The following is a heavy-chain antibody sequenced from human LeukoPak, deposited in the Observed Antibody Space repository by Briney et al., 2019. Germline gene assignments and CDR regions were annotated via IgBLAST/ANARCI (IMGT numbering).Heavy chain of an antibody. CDR1: GYSFPTYW. V-gene: IGHV5-51*01. CDR3: ARPPSRGYSSSFEY. D-gene: IGHD2-2*03. J-gene: IGHJ4*02. CDR2: IYPDESNI. Sequence: GESLKISCKGFGYSFPTYWIAWVRQMPGKGLEGMGIIYPDESNIRSSPSFQGQVTISADKSISTAYLQWSSLKASDTAMYYCARPPSRGYSSSFEYWGQGTLVTVSS.